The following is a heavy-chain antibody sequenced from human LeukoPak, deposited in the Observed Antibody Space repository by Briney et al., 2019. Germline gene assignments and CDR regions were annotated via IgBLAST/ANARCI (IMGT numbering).Heavy chain of an antibody. J-gene: IGHJ3*02. Sequence: SETLSLTCTVSGYSISSGYYWGWIRQPPGKGLEWIGIIFHSGNTYYNPSLKSRVTISVDTSKNHFSLKLSSVTAADTAVYYCAGEVETSSAFDIWGQGTMVTVSS. CDR1: GYSISSGYY. CDR2: IFHSGNT. V-gene: IGHV4-38-2*02. CDR3: AGEVETSSAFDI.